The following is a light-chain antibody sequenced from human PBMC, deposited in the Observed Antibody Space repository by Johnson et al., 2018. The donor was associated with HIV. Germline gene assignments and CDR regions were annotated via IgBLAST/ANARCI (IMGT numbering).Light chain of an antibody. Sequence: QSVLTQPPSVSAAPGQKVTISCSGISSNIGNNYVSWYQQVPGTAPKLLIYDNNKRPSGIPDRFSGSKSGSSATLGITGLQTGDEADYYCGTWDSSLSAYVFGTGTKVTVL. J-gene: IGLJ1*01. CDR1: SSNIGNNY. V-gene: IGLV1-51*01. CDR2: DNN. CDR3: GTWDSSLSAYV.